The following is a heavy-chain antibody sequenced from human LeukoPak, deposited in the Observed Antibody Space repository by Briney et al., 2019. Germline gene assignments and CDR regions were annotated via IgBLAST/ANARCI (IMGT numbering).Heavy chain of an antibody. D-gene: IGHD6-19*01. CDR3: VRWLGYYYYGMDV. Sequence: PGESLKISCKGSGYSFTSYWISWVRQMPGKGLEWTGRIDPSDSYTYYSPSFQGHVTISADKSISTAHLQWSSLKASDTAMYYCVRWLGYYYYGMDVWGQGTTVTVSS. CDR2: IDPSDSYT. CDR1: GYSFTSYW. V-gene: IGHV5-10-1*01. J-gene: IGHJ6*02.